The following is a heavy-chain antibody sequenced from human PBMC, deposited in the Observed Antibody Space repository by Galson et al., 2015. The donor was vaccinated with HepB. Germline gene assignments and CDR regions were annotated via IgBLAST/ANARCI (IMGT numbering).Heavy chain of an antibody. CDR2: ISGSGGST. V-gene: IGHV3-23*01. J-gene: IGHJ4*02. Sequence: SLRLSCAASGFTFSSYAMSWVRQAPGKGLEWVSAISGSGGSTYYADSVKGRSTISRDNSKNTLYLQMNSLRAEDTAVYYCANFNDLAAAGTFDYWGQGTLVTVSS. CDR1: GFTFSSYA. D-gene: IGHD6-13*01. CDR3: ANFNDLAAAGTFDY.